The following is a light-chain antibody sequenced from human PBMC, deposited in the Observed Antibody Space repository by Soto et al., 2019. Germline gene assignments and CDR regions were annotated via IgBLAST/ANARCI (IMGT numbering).Light chain of an antibody. CDR2: EVN. CDR3: SSYAASGVPVV. V-gene: IGLV2-14*01. J-gene: IGLJ2*01. CDR1: SSDIGAYNY. Sequence: QSVLTQPASVSGSPGQSITLSCTGTSSDIGAYNYVSWYQHRPGKAPKLLIFEVNSRPAGLSNRFSGYKSGNTASLTISGLQAEDDAIYYCSSYAASGVPVVFGGGTKVTV.